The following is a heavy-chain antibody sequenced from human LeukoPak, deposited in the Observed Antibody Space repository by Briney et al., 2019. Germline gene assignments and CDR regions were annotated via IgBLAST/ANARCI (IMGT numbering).Heavy chain of an antibody. V-gene: IGHV4-59*06. D-gene: IGHD3-22*01. CDR1: GGSISSYY. CDR3: ARVFLSSGYFDY. Sequence: PSETLSLTCTVSGGSISSYYWSWIRQPPGKGLEWIGYIYYSGSTYYNPSLKSRVTISVDTSKNQFSLKLSSVTAADTAVYYCARVFLSSGYFDYWGQGTLVTVSS. J-gene: IGHJ4*02. CDR2: IYYSGST.